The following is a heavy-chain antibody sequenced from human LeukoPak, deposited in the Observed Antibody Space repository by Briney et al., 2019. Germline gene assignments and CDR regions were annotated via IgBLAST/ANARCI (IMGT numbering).Heavy chain of an antibody. Sequence: PGGSLRLSCVASGFTFTDYFMSWVRQAPGKGLEWVSVIYSGGSTYYADSVKGRFTISRDNSKNTLYLQMNSLRAEDTAVYYCRAVAGTDYYYGMDVWGQGTTVTVSS. J-gene: IGHJ6*02. CDR3: RAVAGTDYYYGMDV. V-gene: IGHV3-53*01. D-gene: IGHD6-19*01. CDR1: GFTFTDYF. CDR2: IYSGGST.